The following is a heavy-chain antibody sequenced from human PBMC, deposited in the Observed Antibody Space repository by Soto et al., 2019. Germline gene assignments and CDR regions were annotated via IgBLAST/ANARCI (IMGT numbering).Heavy chain of an antibody. CDR1: GFTVSNFY. CDR2: ISSGGST. V-gene: IGHV3-66*01. CDR3: TRDTFGGAYDFWH. J-gene: IGHJ4*02. Sequence: ELQLVESGGGLVQPVGSLRLSCAASGFTVSNFYMTWVRQAPGKGLEWVSVISSGGSTYYADSVKGRYTISRDNSKNTLYLEMNSLRAGDTPVYYSTRDTFGGAYDFWHGGQGTLVTVSS. D-gene: IGHD3-3*01.